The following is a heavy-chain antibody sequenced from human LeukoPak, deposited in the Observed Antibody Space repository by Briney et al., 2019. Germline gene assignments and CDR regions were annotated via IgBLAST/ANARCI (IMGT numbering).Heavy chain of an antibody. D-gene: IGHD4-17*01. J-gene: IGHJ4*02. CDR1: RFTFSTYT. CDR2: ISSSSSYI. V-gene: IGHV3-21*01. CDR3: ARDRTTVTTFDY. Sequence: GSLRLSCAASRFTFSTYTMNWVRQAPGKGLEWVSSISSSSSYIYYADSVKGRFTISRDNAKNSLYLQMNTLRAEDTAVYYCARDRTTVTTFDYWGQGTLVTVSS.